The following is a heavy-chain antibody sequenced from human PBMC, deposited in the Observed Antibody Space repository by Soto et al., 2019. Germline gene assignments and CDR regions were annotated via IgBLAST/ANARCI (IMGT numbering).Heavy chain of an antibody. CDR1: GGSISSYY. V-gene: IGHV4-59*01. CDR2: IYYSGST. D-gene: IGHD3-3*01. J-gene: IGHJ5*02. Sequence: PSETLSLTYTVSGGSISSYYWSWIRQPPGKGLEWIGYIYYSGSTNYNPSLKSRVTISVDTSKNQFSLKLSSVTAADTAVYYCARVLVDFWSGYYYNWFDPWGQGTLVTVSS. CDR3: ARVLVDFWSGYYYNWFDP.